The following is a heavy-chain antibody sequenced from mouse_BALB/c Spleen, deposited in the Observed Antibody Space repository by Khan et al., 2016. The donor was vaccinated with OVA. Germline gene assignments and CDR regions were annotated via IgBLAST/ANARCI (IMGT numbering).Heavy chain of an antibody. CDR1: GFTFSTYG. Sequence: EVQLLETGGDIVKPGGSLKLSCAASGFTFSTYGMSWVRQTPDKRLEWVATVSTGGHYTYYTDTVKGRFTISRDNAKNTLYLQMSSLRSEDTAMFYCTRLAYYYDSEGFAYWGQGTLVTVS. CDR3: TRLAYYYDSEGFAY. V-gene: IGHV5-6*01. CDR2: VSTGGHYT. D-gene: IGHD1-1*01. J-gene: IGHJ3*01.